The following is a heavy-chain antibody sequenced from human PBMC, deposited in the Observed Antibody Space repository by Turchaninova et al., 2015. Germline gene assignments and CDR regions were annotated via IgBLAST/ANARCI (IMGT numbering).Heavy chain of an antibody. CDR3: ARLGMSSSGWYQSYFDY. Sequence: QVQLQESGPGLVKPSETLSLPCSASGYSINSGYYGGWIRPPPGKGVEWIGRMYKSGSTNYNSSLKSRVTISEDTSKNQFSLKLSSVTAADTAVYYCARLGMSSSGWYQSYFDYWGQGTLVTVSS. CDR2: MYKSGST. D-gene: IGHD6-19*01. V-gene: IGHV4-38-2*01. J-gene: IGHJ4*02. CDR1: GYSINSGYY.